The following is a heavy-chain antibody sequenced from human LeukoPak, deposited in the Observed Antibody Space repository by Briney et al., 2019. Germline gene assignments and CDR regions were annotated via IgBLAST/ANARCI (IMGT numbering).Heavy chain of an antibody. Sequence: GGSLRLSCAASGFTVSSNYMSWVRQAPGKGLEWVSVIYSGGSTYYADSVKGRFTISRDNAKNSLYLQMNSLRAEDTAVYYCAREELLGAYYYYGMDVWGQGTTVTVSS. J-gene: IGHJ6*02. CDR3: AREELLGAYYYYGMDV. CDR1: GFTVSSNY. CDR2: IYSGGST. V-gene: IGHV3-66*01. D-gene: IGHD1-26*01.